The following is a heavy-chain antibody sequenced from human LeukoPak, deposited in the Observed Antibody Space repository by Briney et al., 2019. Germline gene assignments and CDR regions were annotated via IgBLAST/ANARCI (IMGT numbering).Heavy chain of an antibody. D-gene: IGHD6-19*01. CDR1: GFSFSSYA. V-gene: IGHV3-23*01. J-gene: IGHJ4*02. CDR2: ISASGAIT. CDR3: ARGLGSYFDY. Sequence: GGSLRLSCSASGFSFSSYAMSWVRQAPGKGLEWVSGISASGAITYYADSVKGRFTVSRDNSKNTLYLQMNSLRAEDTAMYYCARGLGSYFDYWSQGTLVTVSS.